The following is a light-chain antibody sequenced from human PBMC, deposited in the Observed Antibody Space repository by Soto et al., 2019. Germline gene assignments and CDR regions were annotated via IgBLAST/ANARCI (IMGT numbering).Light chain of an antibody. CDR3: SSYAGSNSYV. CDR1: SSDVGGYNY. J-gene: IGLJ1*01. V-gene: IGLV2-8*01. Sequence: QSVLTQPPSASGSPGQSVTISCTGTSSDVGGYNYVSWYQQHPGKAPKFIIXDVSKRPSGVPDRFSGSKSGNTXSXTVXGXXXXXXXDYYCSSYAGSNSYVFGTGTKLTVL. CDR2: DVS.